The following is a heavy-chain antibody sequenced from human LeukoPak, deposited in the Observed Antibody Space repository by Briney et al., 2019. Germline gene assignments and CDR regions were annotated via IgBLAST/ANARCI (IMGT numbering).Heavy chain of an antibody. J-gene: IGHJ6*02. CDR1: GGSFSGYY. Sequence: PSETLSLTCAVYGGSFSGYYWSWIRQPPGKGLEWIWEINHSGSTNYNPSLKSRVTISVDTSKNQFSLKLSSVTAADTAVYYCARGRGRSGGPYYYYGMDVWGQGTTVTVSS. CDR3: ARGRGRSGGPYYYYGMDV. D-gene: IGHD2-15*01. CDR2: INHSGST. V-gene: IGHV4-34*01.